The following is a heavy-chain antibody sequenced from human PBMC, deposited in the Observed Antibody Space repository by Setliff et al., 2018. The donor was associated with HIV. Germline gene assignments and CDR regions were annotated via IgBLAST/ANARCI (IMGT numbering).Heavy chain of an antibody. Sequence: PGGSLRLSCAASGFTFSSHAMDWVRQAPGKGLEWVSAISGSGGSTYYADSVKGRFTISRDNSKNTLYLQMNSLRAEDTAVYYCAKDQGEMATISPIGYWGQGTLVTVSS. CDR2: ISGSGGST. J-gene: IGHJ4*02. V-gene: IGHV3-23*01. CDR1: GFTFSSHA. D-gene: IGHD5-12*01. CDR3: AKDQGEMATISPIGY.